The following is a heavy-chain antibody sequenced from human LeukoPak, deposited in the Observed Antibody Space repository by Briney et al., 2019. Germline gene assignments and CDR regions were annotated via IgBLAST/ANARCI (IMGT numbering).Heavy chain of an antibody. D-gene: IGHD3-3*01. Sequence: ASVKVSCEASGYTFTSYDINWVRQATGQGLEWMGWMNPNSGYTGYAQKFQGRVTMTTNTSIRTAYMELSSLRSEDTAVYYCARRSGDYYYDYYGMDVWGQGTTVTVSS. CDR1: GYTFTSYD. CDR2: MNPNSGYT. V-gene: IGHV1-8*01. CDR3: ARRSGDYYYDYYGMDV. J-gene: IGHJ6*02.